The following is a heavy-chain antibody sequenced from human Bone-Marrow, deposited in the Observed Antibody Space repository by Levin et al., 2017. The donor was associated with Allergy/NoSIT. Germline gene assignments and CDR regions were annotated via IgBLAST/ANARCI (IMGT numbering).Heavy chain of an antibody. CDR2: IIPIFGTA. D-gene: IGHD6-13*01. V-gene: IGHV1-69*06. CDR1: GGTFSSYA. Sequence: ASVKVSCKASGGTFSSYAISWVRQAPGQGLEWMGGIIPIFGTANYAQKFQGRVTITADKSTSTAYMELSSLRSEDTAVYYCAREGIAAAGETVWGQGTLVTVSS. J-gene: IGHJ4*02. CDR3: AREGIAAAGETV.